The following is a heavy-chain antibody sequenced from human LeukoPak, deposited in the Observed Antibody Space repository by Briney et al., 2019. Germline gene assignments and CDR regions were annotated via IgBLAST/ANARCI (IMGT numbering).Heavy chain of an antibody. CDR2: IYYSGST. Sequence: SETLSLTCTVSGGSISSYYWSWIRQPPGKGLEWIGYIYYSGSTNYNPSLKSRVTISVDTSKNQFSLKLSSVTAADTAVYYFARRNSAGSYYYYYGMDVWGQGTTVTVSS. CDR1: GGSISSYY. J-gene: IGHJ6*02. V-gene: IGHV4-59*08. CDR3: ARRNSAGSYYYYYGMDV. D-gene: IGHD6-19*01.